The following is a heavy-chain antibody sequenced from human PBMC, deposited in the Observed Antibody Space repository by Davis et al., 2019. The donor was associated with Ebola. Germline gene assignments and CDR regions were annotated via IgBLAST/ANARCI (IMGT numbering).Heavy chain of an antibody. CDR3: AKDLQYYYGSADF. CDR1: GFTFGSYG. Sequence: PGGSLRLSCAASGFTFGSYGMNWVRQAPGKGLEWVSGISDSGDTTYYTDSVKGRFTISRDNSKSTLYLQMNSLRAEDTAVYYCAKDLQYYYGSADFWGQGTLVTVSA. V-gene: IGHV3-23*01. CDR2: ISDSGDTT. D-gene: IGHD3-10*01. J-gene: IGHJ4*02.